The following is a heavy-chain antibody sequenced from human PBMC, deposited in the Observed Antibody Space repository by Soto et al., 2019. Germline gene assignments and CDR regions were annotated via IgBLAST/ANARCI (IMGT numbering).Heavy chain of an antibody. D-gene: IGHD2-2*01. CDR1: GGSISSGGSY. CDR3: VRYCSTTKCRFDY. J-gene: IGHJ4*02. V-gene: IGHV4-30-4*01. CDR2: IYYSGNT. Sequence: PSETMSLTCTVSGGSISSGGSYGAWIRQPPGKGLEWIGYIYYSGNTYFNPSLKSRVTLSVDTSKNQFPLNLSSVTAADTAVYYCVRYCSTTKCRFDYWGQGPLGTCSS.